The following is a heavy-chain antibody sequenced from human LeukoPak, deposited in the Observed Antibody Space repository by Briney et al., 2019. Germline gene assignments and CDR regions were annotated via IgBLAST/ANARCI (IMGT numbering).Heavy chain of an antibody. CDR2: ISYDGTNK. CDR1: GFTFSGYW. V-gene: IGHV3-30-3*01. Sequence: GGSLRLSCAASGFTFSGYWMSWVRQAPGKGLEWVAVISYDGTNKYYADSVKGRFTISRDNSKNTLSLQMNSLRAEDTALYYCARGFVLGAAKNYFDYWGQGALVTVSS. D-gene: IGHD2-21*02. CDR3: ARGFVLGAAKNYFDY. J-gene: IGHJ4*02.